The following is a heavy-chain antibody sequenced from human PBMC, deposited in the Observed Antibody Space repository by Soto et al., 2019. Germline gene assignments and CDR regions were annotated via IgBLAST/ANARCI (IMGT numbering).Heavy chain of an antibody. Sequence: GASVKVSCTASGGTFSSYAISWVRQAPGQGLEWMGGIIPIFGTANYAQKFQGRVTITADESTSTAYMELSSLRSEDTAVYYCARDGDYSNYYYYGMDVWGQGTTVTVSS. D-gene: IGHD4-4*01. CDR1: GGTFSSYA. CDR3: ARDGDYSNYYYYGMDV. V-gene: IGHV1-69*13. CDR2: IIPIFGTA. J-gene: IGHJ6*02.